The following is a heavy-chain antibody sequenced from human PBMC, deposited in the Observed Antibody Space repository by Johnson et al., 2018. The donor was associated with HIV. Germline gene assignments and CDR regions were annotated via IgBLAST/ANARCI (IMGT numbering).Heavy chain of an antibody. V-gene: IGHV3-30*04. J-gene: IGHJ3*02. CDR2: ISYDGSNK. D-gene: IGHD1-26*01. Sequence: QVQLVESGGGVVQPGRSLRLSCAASGFTFSSYAMHWVRQAPGKWLEWVAVISYDGSNKYYADSVKGRFTISRDNSKNTLYLQMNSLRAEDTAVYYCARDAPDSGSYHAFDIWGQGTMVTVSS. CDR3: ARDAPDSGSYHAFDI. CDR1: GFTFSSYA.